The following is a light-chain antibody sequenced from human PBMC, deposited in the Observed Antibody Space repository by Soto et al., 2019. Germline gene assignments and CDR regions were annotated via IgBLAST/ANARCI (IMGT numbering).Light chain of an antibody. J-gene: IGLJ1*01. CDR1: SSDVGAYNY. CDR2: DVS. Sequence: QSVLTQPRSVSGSPGQSVTISCTGTSSDVGAYNYVSWYQQHPGKAPKFMIYDVSKRPSGVPDRFSGSKSGNTASLTISGLQADDEADYYCCSYAGTYSYVFGTGTKVTVL. CDR3: CSYAGTYSYV. V-gene: IGLV2-11*01.